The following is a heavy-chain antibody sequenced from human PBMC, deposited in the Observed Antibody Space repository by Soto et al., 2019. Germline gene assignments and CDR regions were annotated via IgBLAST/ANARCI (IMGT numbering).Heavy chain of an antibody. CDR3: AQGRPDYDRVSYLVY. D-gene: IGHD3-22*01. CDR2: ISNTGGIT. CDR1: GFTFSTYA. J-gene: IGHJ4*02. Sequence: GGSLRLSCTISGFTFSTYAMTWVRQAPGKGLEWVSFISNTGGITYHADSVRGRFTTSRDNSKSTMYLEMSSLRPEDTAVYFCAQGRPDYDRVSYLVYWGQGTLVTVSS. V-gene: IGHV3-23*01.